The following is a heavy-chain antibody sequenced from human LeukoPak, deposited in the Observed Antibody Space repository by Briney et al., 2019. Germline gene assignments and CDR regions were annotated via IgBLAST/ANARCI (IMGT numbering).Heavy chain of an antibody. CDR1: GFTFSSYG. Sequence: GGTLRLSCAASGFTFSSYGMSWVRQAPGKGLEWVSAISGSGGSTYYADSVKGRFTISRDNAKNSLYLQMNSLRDEDTAVYYCARDPYSGSYGDYYYYYMDVWGKGTTVTISS. J-gene: IGHJ6*03. CDR2: ISGSGGST. CDR3: ARDPYSGSYGDYYYYYMDV. V-gene: IGHV3-23*01. D-gene: IGHD1-26*01.